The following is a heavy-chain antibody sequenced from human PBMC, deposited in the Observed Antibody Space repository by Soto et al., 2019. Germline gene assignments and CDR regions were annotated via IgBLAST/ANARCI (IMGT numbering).Heavy chain of an antibody. Sequence: SETLSLTCTVSGGSVSIGSHYWSWIRQPPGKGLEWIAYIYHSGSTDYNPSLKSRVSISVDLSKNQFSLRLDSVTAADTAVYYCAKSRAAVWSGYPDAFDIWGQGTMVTVSS. D-gene: IGHD3-3*01. V-gene: IGHV4-61*01. CDR3: AKSRAAVWSGYPDAFDI. J-gene: IGHJ3*02. CDR2: IYHSGST. CDR1: GGSVSIGSHY.